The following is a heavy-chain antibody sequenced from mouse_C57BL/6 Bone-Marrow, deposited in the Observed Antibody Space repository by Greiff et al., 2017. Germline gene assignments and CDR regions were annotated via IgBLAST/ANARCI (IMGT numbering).Heavy chain of an antibody. D-gene: IGHD4-1*01. CDR1: GYTFTSYG. J-gene: IGHJ3*01. Sequence: LQESGAELARPGASVKLSCKASGYTFTSYGISWVKQRTGQGLEWIGEIYPRSGNTYYNEKFKGKATLTADKSSSTAYLELRSLTSEDSAVYFCARGRLGGFAYWGQGTLVTVSA. CDR3: ARGRLGGFAY. CDR2: IYPRSGNT. V-gene: IGHV1-81*01.